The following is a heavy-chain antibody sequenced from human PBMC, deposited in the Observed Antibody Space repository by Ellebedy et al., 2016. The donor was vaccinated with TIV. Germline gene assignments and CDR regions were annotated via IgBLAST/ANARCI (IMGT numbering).Heavy chain of an antibody. CDR3: ARGDSTSSRIYY. D-gene: IGHD6-6*01. Sequence: MPSETLSLTCTVSGGSISRAHHYRRWIRQPPGKGLEWIGYIYSSVSIYYNPSLKSRVTISEDRSKNQFSLKLSSVTAADTAVYYGARGDSTSSRIYYWGQGILVTVSS. CDR1: GGSISRAHHY. V-gene: IGHV4-30-4*01. CDR2: IYSSVSI. J-gene: IGHJ4*02.